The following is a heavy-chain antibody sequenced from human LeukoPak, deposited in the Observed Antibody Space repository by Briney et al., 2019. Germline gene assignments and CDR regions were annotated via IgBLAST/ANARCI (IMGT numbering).Heavy chain of an antibody. CDR1: GFPFSSYG. J-gene: IGHJ6*03. CDR2: ISGSGGST. CDR3: ARDVSSSWYYGDYYYYFYMDV. D-gene: IGHD6-13*01. Sequence: GSRLLSCAASGFPFSSYGMSWVRQAPGKGLEWVSAISGSGGSTYYADSVKGRFTISRDNSKNTLYLQMNSLRAEDTAVYYCARDVSSSWYYGDYYYYFYMDVWGKGTTVTVSS. V-gene: IGHV3-23*01.